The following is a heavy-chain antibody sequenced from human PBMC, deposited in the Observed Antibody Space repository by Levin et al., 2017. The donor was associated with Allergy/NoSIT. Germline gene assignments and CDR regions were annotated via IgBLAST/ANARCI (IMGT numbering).Heavy chain of an antibody. D-gene: IGHD4-17*01. Sequence: SETLSLTCTVSGGSISSYYWSWIRQPAGKGLEWIGRIYTSGSTNYNPSLKSRVTMSVDTSKNQFSLKLSSVTAADTAVYYCARDFSYGDSLFTFDYWGQGTLVTVSS. J-gene: IGHJ4*02. V-gene: IGHV4-4*07. CDR1: GGSISSYY. CDR2: IYTSGST. CDR3: ARDFSYGDSLFTFDY.